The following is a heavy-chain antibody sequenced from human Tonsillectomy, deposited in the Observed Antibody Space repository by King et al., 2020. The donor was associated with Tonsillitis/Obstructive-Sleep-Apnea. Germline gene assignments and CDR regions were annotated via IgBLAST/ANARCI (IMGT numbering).Heavy chain of an antibody. J-gene: IGHJ4*02. CDR2: ISSRGSTK. CDR1: GFTFSSYE. V-gene: IGHV3-48*03. D-gene: IGHD7-27*01. CDR3: AGERGPGVDY. Sequence: VQLVESGGGLVQPGESLRLSCAASGFTFSSYEMNWVRQAPGKGLEWVSYISSRGSTKYYADSVKGRFTISRDNAKNSLYLQMNILRAEDTAVYYCAGERGPGVDYWGQGTLVTVSS.